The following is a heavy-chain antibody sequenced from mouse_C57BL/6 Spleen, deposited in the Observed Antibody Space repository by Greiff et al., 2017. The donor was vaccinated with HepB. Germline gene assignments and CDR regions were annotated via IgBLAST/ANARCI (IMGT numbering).Heavy chain of an antibody. CDR2: ISSGSSTI. Sequence: VQLQQSGGGLVKPGGSLKLSCAASGFTFSDYGMHWVRQAPEKGLEWVAYISSGSSTIYYADTVKGRFTISRDNAKNTLFLQMTSLRSEDTAMYYCARKELVYYDYDAGYFDVWGTGTTVTVSS. V-gene: IGHV5-17*01. D-gene: IGHD2-4*01. CDR1: GFTFSDYG. J-gene: IGHJ1*03. CDR3: ARKELVYYDYDAGYFDV.